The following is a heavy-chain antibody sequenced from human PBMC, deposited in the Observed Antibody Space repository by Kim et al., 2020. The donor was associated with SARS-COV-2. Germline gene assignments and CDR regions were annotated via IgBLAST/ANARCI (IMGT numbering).Heavy chain of an antibody. D-gene: IGHD6-13*01. V-gene: IGHV3-30*02. CDR3: AKDSGQQLARAGY. Sequence: YADSVKGRFTISRDNSKNTLYLQMNSLRAEDAAVYYCAKDSGQQLARAGYWGQGTLVTVSS. J-gene: IGHJ4*02.